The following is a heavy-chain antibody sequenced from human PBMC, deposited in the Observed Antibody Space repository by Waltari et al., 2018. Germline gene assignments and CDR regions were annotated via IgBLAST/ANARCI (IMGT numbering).Heavy chain of an antibody. Sequence: QVQLQESGPGLVKPSETLSLTCAVSGGSISSYYWSWIRKPPGKGLEWIGYIFYSGSTNYNPSLKSRVTISEDTSKNQFSLKLSSVTAADTAVYYCARLRYNWNERYFDYWGQGTVVTVSS. CDR1: GGSISSYY. CDR2: IFYSGST. D-gene: IGHD1-1*01. J-gene: IGHJ4*02. V-gene: IGHV4-59*08. CDR3: ARLRYNWNERYFDY.